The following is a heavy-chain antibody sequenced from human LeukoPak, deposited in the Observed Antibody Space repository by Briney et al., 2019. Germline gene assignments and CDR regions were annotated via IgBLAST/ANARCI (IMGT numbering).Heavy chain of an antibody. V-gene: IGHV1-46*01. CDR1: GYTFTSYY. D-gene: IGHD3-3*01. CDR2: INPSGGST. CDR3: ARDLSHAGGYYGGYYYYGMDV. Sequence: VKVSCKASGYTFTSYYMHWVRQAPGQGLEWMGIINPSGGSTSYAQKFQGRVTMTRDTSTSTVYMELSSLRSEDTAVYYCARDLSHAGGYYGGYYYYGMDVWGQGTTVTVSS. J-gene: IGHJ6*02.